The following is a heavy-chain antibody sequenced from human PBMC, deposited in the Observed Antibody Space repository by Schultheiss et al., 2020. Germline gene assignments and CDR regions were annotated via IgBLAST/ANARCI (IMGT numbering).Heavy chain of an antibody. CDR2: IYHSGST. V-gene: IGHV4-34*01. CDR3: TTDPGMDV. Sequence: SEPLSLTCAVYGGSFSGYYWSWIRQPPGKGLELIGYIYHSGSTYYNPSLKSRVTISVDRSKNQFSLQLNSVTPEYTAVYYCTTDPGMDVWGQGTTVTVSS. CDR1: GGSFSGYY. J-gene: IGHJ6*02.